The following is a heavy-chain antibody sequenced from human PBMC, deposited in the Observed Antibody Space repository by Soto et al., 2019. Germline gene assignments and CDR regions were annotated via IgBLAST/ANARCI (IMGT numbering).Heavy chain of an antibody. Sequence: SVKVSCKASGGTFSSYAISWVRQAPGQGLEWMGGIIPIFGTANYAQKFQGRVTITADESTSTAYMELSSLRSEDTAVYYCAREEHKNYDFWSGRRVWFDPWGQGTLVTVSS. CDR3: AREEHKNYDFWSGRRVWFDP. V-gene: IGHV1-69*13. CDR2: IIPIFGTA. CDR1: GGTFSSYA. D-gene: IGHD3-3*01. J-gene: IGHJ5*02.